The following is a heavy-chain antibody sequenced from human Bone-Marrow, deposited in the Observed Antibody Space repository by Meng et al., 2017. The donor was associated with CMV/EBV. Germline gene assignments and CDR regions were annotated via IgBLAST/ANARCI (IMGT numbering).Heavy chain of an antibody. Sequence: GESLKISCVASGFTFSNYAMSWVRQAPGKGLEWVSYISSASNTKVYSDSVRGRFSISRENARSTLYLQMDGLRAEDTAVYFCARAGYNWNRRLDTWGQGTLVTVSS. CDR1: GFTFSNYA. CDR3: ARAGYNWNRRLDT. J-gene: IGHJ5*02. D-gene: IGHD1-20*01. CDR2: ISSASNTK. V-gene: IGHV3-48*04.